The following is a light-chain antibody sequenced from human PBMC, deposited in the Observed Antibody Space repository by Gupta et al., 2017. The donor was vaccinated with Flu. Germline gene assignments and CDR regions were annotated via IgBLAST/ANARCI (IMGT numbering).Light chain of an antibody. Sequence: SVTISCTGTSSDVGHYNYVSWYQQPPGKAPNLMIDAITRRPAGVPDRFAGSKSGNTASLTVSGLQAEDEADYYRSSYAGGNRVIFGGGTKLTVL. J-gene: IGLJ2*01. V-gene: IGLV2-8*01. CDR1: SSDVGHYNY. CDR2: AIT. CDR3: SSYAGGNRVI.